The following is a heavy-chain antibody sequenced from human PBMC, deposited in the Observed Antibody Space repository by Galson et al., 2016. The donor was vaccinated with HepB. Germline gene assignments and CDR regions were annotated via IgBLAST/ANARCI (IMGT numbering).Heavy chain of an antibody. CDR3: ARVGEDIVATTAGFEH. CDR1: GYTFNNYY. J-gene: IGHJ4*02. Sequence: SVKVSCKASGYTFNNYYMHWVRQAPGQGPEWMGIINPSGDSTTYAQKFHGRVTMTRDTSTSTAYMELSSLTSEDTAVYYCARVGEDIVATTAGFEHWGQGTLVTVSS. D-gene: IGHD5-12*01. V-gene: IGHV1-46*02. CDR2: INPSGDST.